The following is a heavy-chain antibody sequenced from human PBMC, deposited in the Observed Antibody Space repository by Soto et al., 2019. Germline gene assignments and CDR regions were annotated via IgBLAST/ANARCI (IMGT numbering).Heavy chain of an antibody. CDR3: ARGLLGRGYFQH. J-gene: IGHJ1*01. CDR1: GGSFSGYY. D-gene: IGHD2-15*01. CDR2: INHSGRT. V-gene: IGHV4-34*01. Sequence: QVQLQQWGAGLLKPSETLSLTCAVYGGSFSGYYWSWIRQPPGKGLEWIGEINHSGRTNYNPSLKSRVTISVDTSKNQFCLKLIPVNAADTAVYYFARGLLGRGYFQHWGQGTLVTFSS.